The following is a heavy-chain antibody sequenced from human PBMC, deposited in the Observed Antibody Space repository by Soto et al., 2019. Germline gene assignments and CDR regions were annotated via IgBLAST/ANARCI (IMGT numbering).Heavy chain of an antibody. CDR3: ARDFIYYDSSGYFIHFDY. D-gene: IGHD3-22*01. V-gene: IGHV1-18*01. CDR1: GYTFTSYG. Sequence: ASVKVSCKASGYTFTSYGISWVRQAPGQGLEWMGWISAYNGNTNYAQKLQGRVTMTTDTSTSTAYMELRSLRSDDTAVYYCARDFIYYDSSGYFIHFDYWGQGTLVTVSS. J-gene: IGHJ4*02. CDR2: ISAYNGNT.